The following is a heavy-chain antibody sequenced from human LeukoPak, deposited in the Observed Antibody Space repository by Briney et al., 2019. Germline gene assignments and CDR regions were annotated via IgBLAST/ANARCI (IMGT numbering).Heavy chain of an antibody. CDR3: VACASASCYGDRFDP. D-gene: IGHD2-2*01. V-gene: IGHV3-23*01. Sequence: GGSLRLSCAASGFTFASHAMTWVRQAPGKGLEWVSSISATDGSTYYADSVRGRFTISRDNSKNTLFLQMNSPGAEDTALYYCVACASASCYGDRFDPWGQGTLVTVSS. CDR2: ISATDGST. J-gene: IGHJ5*02. CDR1: GFTFASHA.